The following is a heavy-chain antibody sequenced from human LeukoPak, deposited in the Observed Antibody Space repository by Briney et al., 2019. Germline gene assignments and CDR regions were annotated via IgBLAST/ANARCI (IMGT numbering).Heavy chain of an antibody. CDR2: IKHDGTEM. CDR1: GFTFSAYW. Sequence: GSLRLSCAASGFTFSAYWMSWVRQAPGKGLEWVADIKHDGTEMYYVDSVKGRFTISRDNAKNSLFLQMNSLRGEDTAVYYCARDADRELYDYWGQGTLVTVSS. D-gene: IGHD3-10*01. V-gene: IGHV3-7*01. J-gene: IGHJ4*02. CDR3: ARDADRELYDY.